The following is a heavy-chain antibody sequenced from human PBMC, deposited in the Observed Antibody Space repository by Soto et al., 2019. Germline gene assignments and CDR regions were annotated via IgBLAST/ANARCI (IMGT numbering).Heavy chain of an antibody. CDR2: IYYSGST. V-gene: IGHV4-59*01. CDR3: ARVGYYDFWSGYKTQFYYYYYMDV. CDR1: GGSICSYD. D-gene: IGHD3-3*01. J-gene: IGHJ6*03. Sequence: SETLSLTCTVSGGSICSYDWSWIRQPPGKGLEWIGYIYYSGSTNYNPSLKSRVTISVDTSKNQFSLKLSSVTAADMAVYYCARVGYYDFWSGYKTQFYYYYYMDVWGKGTTVTVSS.